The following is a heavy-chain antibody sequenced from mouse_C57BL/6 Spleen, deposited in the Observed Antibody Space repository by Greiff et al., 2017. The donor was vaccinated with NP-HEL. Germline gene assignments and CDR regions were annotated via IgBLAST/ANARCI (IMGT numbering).Heavy chain of an antibody. D-gene: IGHD1-1*01. Sequence: QVQLQQPGAELVKPGASVKLSCKASGYTFTSYWMHWVKQRPGQGLEWIGMIHPNSGSTNYNEKFKSKATLTVDKSSSTAYMQLSSLTSEDSAVYYCARSGYGSSYGYWYFDVWGTGTTVTVSS. CDR1: GYTFTSYW. J-gene: IGHJ1*03. CDR3: ARSGYGSSYGYWYFDV. CDR2: IHPNSGST. V-gene: IGHV1-64*01.